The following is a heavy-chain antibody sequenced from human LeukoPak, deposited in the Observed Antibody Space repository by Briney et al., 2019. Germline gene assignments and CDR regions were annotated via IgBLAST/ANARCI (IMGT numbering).Heavy chain of an antibody. Sequence: SETLSLTCTVSGGSIRSYYWSWIRQPPGKGLEWIAYIYYSGSTYSNPSLKSRVTISVDTSKNQFSLKLSSVTAADTAVYYCASFYCSGGSCYQYYYYYYMDVWGKGTTVTISS. J-gene: IGHJ6*03. CDR2: IYYSGST. CDR1: GGSIRSYY. D-gene: IGHD2-15*01. CDR3: ASFYCSGGSCYQYYYYYYMDV. V-gene: IGHV4-59*04.